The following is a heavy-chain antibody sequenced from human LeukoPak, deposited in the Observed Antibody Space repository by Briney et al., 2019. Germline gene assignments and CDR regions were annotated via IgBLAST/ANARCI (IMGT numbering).Heavy chain of an antibody. CDR2: ISGSGGST. CDR1: GFTFSSYA. V-gene: IGHV3-23*01. Sequence: GGSLRLSCAASGFTFSSYAMSWVRQAPGKGLEWVSAISGSGGSTYYADSVKGRFTISRDNSKSTLYLQMNSLRAEDTAVYYCAKRKSIAAAGPPIDYWGQGTLVTVSS. J-gene: IGHJ4*02. CDR3: AKRKSIAAAGPPIDY. D-gene: IGHD6-13*01.